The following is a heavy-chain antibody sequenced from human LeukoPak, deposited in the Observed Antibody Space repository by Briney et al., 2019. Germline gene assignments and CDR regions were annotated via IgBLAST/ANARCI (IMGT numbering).Heavy chain of an antibody. Sequence: SQTLSLTCTVSGGSISSGGYYWSWIRQHPGKGLEWIGYIYYSGSTYHNPSLKSRVTISVDTSKNQFSLKLSSVTAADTAVYYCARAFLAEYYFDYWGQGTLVTVSS. J-gene: IGHJ4*02. V-gene: IGHV4-31*03. CDR3: ARAFLAEYYFDY. CDR1: GGSISSGGYY. CDR2: IYYSGST. D-gene: IGHD1-14*01.